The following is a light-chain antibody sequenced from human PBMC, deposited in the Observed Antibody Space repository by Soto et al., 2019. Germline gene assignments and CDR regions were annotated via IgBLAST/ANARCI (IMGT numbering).Light chain of an antibody. Sequence: QSVLTQPPSVSGAPGQSVTISCTGSSSNIGAGYDVHWYQQLPGTAPKLLIYGNSNRPSGVPDRFSGSKSGTSASLAITGLQAEDGADYYCQSYDSSLSGSVVFGGGTKLTVL. CDR2: GNS. CDR1: SSNIGAGYD. V-gene: IGLV1-40*01. J-gene: IGLJ3*02. CDR3: QSYDSSLSGSVV.